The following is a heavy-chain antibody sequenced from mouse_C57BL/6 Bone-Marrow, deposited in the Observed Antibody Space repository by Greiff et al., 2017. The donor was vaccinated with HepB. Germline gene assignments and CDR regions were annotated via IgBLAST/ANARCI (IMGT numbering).Heavy chain of an antibody. Sequence: VKVVESDAELVKPGASVKISCKVSGYTFTDHTIHWMKQRPEQGLEWIGYIYPRDGSTKYNEKFKGKATLTADKSSSTAYMQLNSLTSEDSAVYFCARSPSFDGGYFDVWGTGTTVTVSS. CDR3: ARSPSFDGGYFDV. V-gene: IGHV1-78*01. D-gene: IGHD2-3*01. J-gene: IGHJ1*03. CDR2: IYPRDGST. CDR1: GYTFTDHT.